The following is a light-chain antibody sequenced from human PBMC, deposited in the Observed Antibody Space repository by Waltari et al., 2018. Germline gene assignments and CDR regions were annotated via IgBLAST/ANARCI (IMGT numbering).Light chain of an antibody. CDR3: QQANSFPPT. J-gene: IGKJ1*01. CDR2: AAF. V-gene: IGKV1-12*01. Sequence: DIQMIQSPSSVSASVGDRVTITCRASQGVGNWLACYQQKPGKVPKLLISAAFSLESGVPSRFSGSGSGTDFTLTISSLQPEDFATYYCQQANSFPPTFGQGTKVEIK. CDR1: QGVGNW.